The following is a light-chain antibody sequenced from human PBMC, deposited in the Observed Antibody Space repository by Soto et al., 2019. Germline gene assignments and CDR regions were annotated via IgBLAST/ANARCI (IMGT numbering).Light chain of an antibody. CDR3: QVWESSSDQYV. V-gene: IGLV3-21*02. CDR1: NLGSKS. Sequence: SYALTQPPSVSVAPGQTARITCGGNNLGSKSVHWYQQKPGQAPVVVVYDDSDRPSGIPERFSGSNSGNTATLTISRVEVGDEADYYCQVWESSSDQYVFGTGTKVTVL. CDR2: DDS. J-gene: IGLJ1*01.